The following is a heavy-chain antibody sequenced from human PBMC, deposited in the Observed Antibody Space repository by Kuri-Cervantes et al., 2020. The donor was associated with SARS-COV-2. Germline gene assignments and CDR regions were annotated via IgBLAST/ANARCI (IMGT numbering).Heavy chain of an antibody. CDR1: GGSISSYY. D-gene: IGHD5-18*01. CDR2: IYTSGST. J-gene: IGHJ2*01. V-gene: IGHV4-4*07. Sequence: SETLSLTCTVSGGSISSYYWSWIRQPAGKGLEWIGRIYTSGSTNYNPSLKSRVTMSVDTSKNQFSLKLSSVTAADTAVYYCARLFNSYGYAIYWYFDLWGRGTPVTVSS. CDR3: ARLFNSYGYAIYWYFDL.